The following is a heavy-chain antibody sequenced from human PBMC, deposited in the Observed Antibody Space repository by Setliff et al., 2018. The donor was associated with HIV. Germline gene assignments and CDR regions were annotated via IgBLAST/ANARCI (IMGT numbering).Heavy chain of an antibody. CDR1: GFSFNAFY. CDR2: INPNSGGT. CDR3: ARWYGFHSSSSVLGF. D-gene: IGHD6-6*01. J-gene: IGHJ4*02. Sequence: ASVKVSCKASGFSFNAFYMHWVRQAPGQGLEYMGWINPNSGGTNYAQKFQGWVTMTSDSSISTAYMELSSLRSEDTAVYYCARWYGFHSSSSVLGFWGQGTLVTVSS. V-gene: IGHV1-2*04.